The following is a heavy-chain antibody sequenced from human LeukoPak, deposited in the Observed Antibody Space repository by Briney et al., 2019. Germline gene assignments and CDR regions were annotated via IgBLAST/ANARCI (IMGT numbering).Heavy chain of an antibody. CDR1: GFTFSSYV. CDR3: ARDFGWLSGFDY. D-gene: IGHD3-9*01. V-gene: IGHV3-30-3*01. Sequence: GGSLRLSCAASGFTFSSYVMHWVRQAPGEGLEWVAVISYDGSNKYYGDSLKGRFTISRDNSKNTLYLQMNSLRGEDMAIYYCARDFGWLSGFDYWGQGTLVTVSS. J-gene: IGHJ4*02. CDR2: ISYDGSNK.